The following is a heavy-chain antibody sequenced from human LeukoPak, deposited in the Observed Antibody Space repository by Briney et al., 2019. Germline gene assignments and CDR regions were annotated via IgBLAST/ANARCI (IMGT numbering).Heavy chain of an antibody. D-gene: IGHD6-13*01. V-gene: IGHV4-59*12. CDR3: ARDPLSSSWYNWFDP. CDR2: IYYSGST. CDR1: GGSISSYY. J-gene: IGHJ5*02. Sequence: SETLSLTCTVSGGSISSYYWSWIRQPPGKGLEWIGYIYYSGSTNYNPSLKSRVTISVDTSKNQFSLKLSSVTAADTAVYYCARDPLSSSWYNWFDPWGQGTLVTVSS.